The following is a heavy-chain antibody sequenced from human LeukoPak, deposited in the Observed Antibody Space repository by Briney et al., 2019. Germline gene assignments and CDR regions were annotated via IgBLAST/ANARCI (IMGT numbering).Heavy chain of an antibody. J-gene: IGHJ4*02. CDR1: GYTFTSYD. D-gene: IGHD2-2*01. CDR3: ALIPYCTTATCYYFDY. Sequence: GASVKVSCKASGYTFTSYDINWVRQAPGQGLEWMGWISAYSGNTNYAQKLQGRVTMTTDTSTSTAYMELRSLRSDDTAVYYCALIPYCTTATCYYFDYWGQGTLVTVSS. V-gene: IGHV1-18*01. CDR2: ISAYSGNT.